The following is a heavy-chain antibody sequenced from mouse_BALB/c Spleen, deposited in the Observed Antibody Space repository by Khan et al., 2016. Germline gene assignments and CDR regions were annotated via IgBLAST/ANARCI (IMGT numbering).Heavy chain of an antibody. CDR1: GFTFTDYY. V-gene: IGHV7-3*02. Sequence: EVVLVESGGGLIQPGDSLRLSCATSGFTFTDYYMSWVRQPPGKALEWLGFIRNKANGYTTEYSASVKGRFTISRDNSQSILYLQMNTLRAEDSATYYCARDNYAMDYWGQGTSVTVSS. CDR2: IRNKANGYTT. J-gene: IGHJ4*01. CDR3: ARDNYAMDY.